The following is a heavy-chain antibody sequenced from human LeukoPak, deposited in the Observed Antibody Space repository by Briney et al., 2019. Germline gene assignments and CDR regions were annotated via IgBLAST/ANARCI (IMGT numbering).Heavy chain of an antibody. CDR1: GFTFSSYG. V-gene: IGHV3-30*18. D-gene: IGHD2-8*01. J-gene: IGHJ3*02. CDR2: ISYDGSNK. Sequence: GGSLRLSCAASGFTFSSYGMHWVRQAPGKGLEWVAVISYDGSNKYYADSVKGRFTISRDNSKNTLYLQMNSLRAEDTAVYYCAKIGVTAASDAFDIWGQGTMVTVSS. CDR3: AKIGVTAASDAFDI.